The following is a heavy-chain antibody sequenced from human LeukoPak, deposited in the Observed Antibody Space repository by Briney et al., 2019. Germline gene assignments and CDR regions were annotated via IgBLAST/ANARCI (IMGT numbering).Heavy chain of an antibody. CDR2: IRSKANSYAT. V-gene: IGHV3-73*01. CDR1: GFTFSGSA. J-gene: IGHJ4*02. CDR3: ARDAYYCTNGVCYTWDY. D-gene: IGHD2-8*01. Sequence: GGSLKLSCAASGFTFSGSAMHWVRQASGKGLEWVGRIRSKANSYATAYAASVKGRFTISRDDSKNTAYLQMNSLRAEDTAVYYCARDAYYCTNGVCYTWDYWGQGTLVTVSS.